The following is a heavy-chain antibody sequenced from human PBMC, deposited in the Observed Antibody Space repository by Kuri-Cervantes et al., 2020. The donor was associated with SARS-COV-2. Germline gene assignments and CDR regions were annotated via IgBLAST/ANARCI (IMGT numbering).Heavy chain of an antibody. D-gene: IGHD2-21*01. J-gene: IGHJ4*02. CDR2: IIPIFGTE. CDR1: GGTFSSYA. V-gene: IGHV1-69*05. Sequence: SVKVSCKASGGTFSSYASSWVRQAPGQGLEWVGGIIPIFGTENYAQKFQGRVTMTRDTSTSTVYMELSSLTSEDTAIYYCYCAPKKGFDSWGQGTLVTVSS. CDR3: YCAPKKGFDS.